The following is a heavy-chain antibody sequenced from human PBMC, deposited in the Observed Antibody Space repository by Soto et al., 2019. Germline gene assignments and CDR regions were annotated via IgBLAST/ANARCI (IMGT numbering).Heavy chain of an antibody. Sequence: QVQLQESGPGLVKPSQTLSLTCTVSGGSISSGGYYWSWIRQHPWKGLEWIGYIYYSGSTYYNLSLKSRVTISVDTSKNQFSLKLSSVTAADTAVYYCARTSYDSSGTAADPWGQGTLVTVSS. CDR3: ARTSYDSSGTAADP. D-gene: IGHD3-22*01. J-gene: IGHJ5*02. V-gene: IGHV4-31*03. CDR1: GGSISSGGYY. CDR2: IYYSGST.